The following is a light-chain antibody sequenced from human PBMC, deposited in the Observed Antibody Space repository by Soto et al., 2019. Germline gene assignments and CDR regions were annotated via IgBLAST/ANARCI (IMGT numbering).Light chain of an antibody. CDR2: GAS. J-gene: IGKJ2*01. CDR3: QQYNEWPLYT. Sequence: ERVMTQSPGTLSVSPGERATLSCRASQSVSSKLAWYQQKPGQAPRLLIYGASTRAPDIPARFSGRGSGTEFTLTISRLQSEDFAVYFCQQYNEWPLYTFGQGTKLEIK. CDR1: QSVSSK. V-gene: IGKV3-15*01.